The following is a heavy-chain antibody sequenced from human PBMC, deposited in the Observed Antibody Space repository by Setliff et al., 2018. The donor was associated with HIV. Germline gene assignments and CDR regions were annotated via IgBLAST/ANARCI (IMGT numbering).Heavy chain of an antibody. J-gene: IGHJ1*01. CDR3: ARSSQWLVGGYFHH. D-gene: IGHD6-19*01. V-gene: IGHV3-23*01. Sequence: GGSLRLSCAASAFTFSSYAMSWVRQAPGKGLEWVSAISGSGGSTFYEDSVKGRFIISRDNSNNMLHLQMNSLRVEDTAIYYCARSSQWLVGGYFHHWGQGTLVTVSS. CDR2: ISGSGGST. CDR1: AFTFSSYA.